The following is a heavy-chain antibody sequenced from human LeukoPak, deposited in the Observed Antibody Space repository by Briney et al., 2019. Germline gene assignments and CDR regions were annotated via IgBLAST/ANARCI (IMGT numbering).Heavy chain of an antibody. Sequence: GGSLRLSCAASGFIFSSYAMHWVRQAPGKGLEYVSAISSNGGSTYYANSVKGRFTISRDNSKNTLYLQMGSLRAEDMAVYYCARSPTSGYSYVYFDYWGQGTLVTVSS. CDR1: GFIFSSYA. J-gene: IGHJ4*02. CDR2: ISSNGGST. D-gene: IGHD5-18*01. V-gene: IGHV3-64*01. CDR3: ARSPTSGYSYVYFDY.